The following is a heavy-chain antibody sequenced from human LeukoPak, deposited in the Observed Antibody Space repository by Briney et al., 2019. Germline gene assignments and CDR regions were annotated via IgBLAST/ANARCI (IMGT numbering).Heavy chain of an antibody. D-gene: IGHD5-12*01. J-gene: IGHJ6*02. CDR3: ARDPRGLFNPIPYYYYGMDV. CDR2: MNPNSGNT. V-gene: IGHV1-8*01. CDR1: GYTFTSYD. Sequence: ASVKVSCKASGYTFTSYDINWVRQATGQGLEWMGWMNPNSGNTGYAQKFQGRVTMTRDTSISTAYMELSRLRSDDTAVYYCARDPRGLFNPIPYYYYGMDVWGQGTTVTVSS.